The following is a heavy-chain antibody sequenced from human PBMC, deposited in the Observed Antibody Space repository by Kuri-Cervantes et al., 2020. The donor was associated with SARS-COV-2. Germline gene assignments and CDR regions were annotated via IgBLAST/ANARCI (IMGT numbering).Heavy chain of an antibody. CDR2: MNPNSGNT. Sequence: ASVKVSCKASGYTFTSYAMHWVRQAPGQGLEWMGWMNPNSGNTGYAQKLQGRVTMTRNTSISTAYMELSSLRSEDTAVYYCARGARYYGSVSHCFDYWGQGTLVTVSS. V-gene: IGHV1-8*02. CDR1: GYTFTSYA. D-gene: IGHD3-10*01. J-gene: IGHJ4*02. CDR3: ARGARYYGSVSHCFDY.